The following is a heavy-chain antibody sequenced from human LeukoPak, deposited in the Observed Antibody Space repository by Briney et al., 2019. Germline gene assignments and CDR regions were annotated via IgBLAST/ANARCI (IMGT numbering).Heavy chain of an antibody. CDR3: ARDWGVGGEEKFDP. CDR2: IYYSGST. D-gene: IGHD3-16*01. CDR1: GDSINCASCY. Sequence: PSETLSLTCTVSGDSINCASCYWGWIRQPPGKGLEWIGSIYYSGSTYYNPSLKSRVTMSVDTSKNQFSLKLRSVTAADTAVYYCARDWGVGGEEKFDPWGQGTLVTVSS. J-gene: IGHJ5*02. V-gene: IGHV4-39*07.